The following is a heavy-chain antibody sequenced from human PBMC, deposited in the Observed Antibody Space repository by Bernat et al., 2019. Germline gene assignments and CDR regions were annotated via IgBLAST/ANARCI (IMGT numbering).Heavy chain of an antibody. J-gene: IGHJ4*02. D-gene: IGHD2-21*02. Sequence: EVQLLESGGGLVQPGGSLRLSCAASGFTFRSNAMSWVRQAPGKGLECVSYISSSGGTTEYADSVKGRFTVSRDNSKNTLYVQMNSLRAEDTAVYYCANGNGDSSTFDYWGQGTLVTVSS. CDR3: ANGNGDSSTFDY. V-gene: IGHV3-23*01. CDR2: ISSSGGTT. CDR1: GFTFRSNA.